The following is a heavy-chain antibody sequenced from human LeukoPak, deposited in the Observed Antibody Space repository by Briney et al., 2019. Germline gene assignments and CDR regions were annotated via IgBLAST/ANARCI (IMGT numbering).Heavy chain of an antibody. CDR2: ISGSGGST. V-gene: IGHV3-23*01. D-gene: IGHD3-22*01. CDR1: GFTFSSYA. CDR3: AKDRGGDYYDSSGYYDY. J-gene: IGHJ4*02. Sequence: GGSLRLSCAASGFTFSSYAMSWVRQAPGKGLEWVSAISGSGGSTYYADSVKGRFTIYRDNSKNTLYLQMNSLRAEDTAVYYCAKDRGGDYYDSSGYYDYWGQGTLVTVSS.